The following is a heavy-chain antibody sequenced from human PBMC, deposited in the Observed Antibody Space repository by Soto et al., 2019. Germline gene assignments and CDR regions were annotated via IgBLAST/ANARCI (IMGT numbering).Heavy chain of an antibody. CDR1: GGTFSSYA. V-gene: IGHV1-69*13. CDR2: IIPIFGTA. J-gene: IGHJ5*02. D-gene: IGHD2-15*01. CDR3: ASDCSGGSCHPYGDYNWFEP. Sequence: ASVKFSCKASGGTFSSYAISWVRQAPGQGLEWMGGIIPIFGTANYAQKFQGRVTITADESTSTAYMELSSLRSEDTAVYYCASDCSGGSCHPYGDYNWFEPWGQGTLVTVSS.